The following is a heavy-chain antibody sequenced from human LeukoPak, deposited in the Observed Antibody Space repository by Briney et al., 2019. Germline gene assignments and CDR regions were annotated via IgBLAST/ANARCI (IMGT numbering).Heavy chain of an antibody. J-gene: IGHJ3*02. CDR2: INSDGSST. Sequence: LPGESLRLSCAASGFTFSSYWMHWVRQAPGKGLGWVSRINSDGSSTSYADSVKGRFTISRDNAKNTQYLQMNSLRAEDTAVYYCALLAVTTHPDAFDIWGQGTMVTVSS. CDR3: ALLAVTTHPDAFDI. CDR1: GFTFSSYW. V-gene: IGHV3-74*01. D-gene: IGHD4-17*01.